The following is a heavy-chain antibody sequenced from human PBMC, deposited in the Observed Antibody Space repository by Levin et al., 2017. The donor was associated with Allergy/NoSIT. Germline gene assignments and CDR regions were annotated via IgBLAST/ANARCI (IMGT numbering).Heavy chain of an antibody. CDR3: AKDSGYSSGWYAFDI. J-gene: IGHJ3*02. D-gene: IGHD6-19*01. V-gene: IGHV3-23*01. CDR2: ISGSGAST. CDR1: GFTFSSSA. Sequence: LSLTCAASGFTFSSSAMSWVRQAPGKGLEWVSAISGSGASTYYADSVKGRFTISRDISKNTLYLQMNSLRAEDTAVYYCAKDSGYSSGWYAFDIWGQGTMVTVSS.